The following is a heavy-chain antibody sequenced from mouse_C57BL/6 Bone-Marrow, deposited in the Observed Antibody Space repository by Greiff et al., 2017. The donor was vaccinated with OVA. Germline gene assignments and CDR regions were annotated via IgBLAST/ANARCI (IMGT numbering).Heavy chain of an antibody. J-gene: IGHJ4*01. V-gene: IGHV1-15*01. Sequence: SGAELVRPGASVTLSCKASGYTFTDYEMHWVKQTPVHGLEWIGAIDPETGGTAYNQKFKGKAILTADKSSSTAYMELRSLTSEDSAVYYCKKGSSGPMDYWGQGTSVTVSS. CDR2: IDPETGGT. CDR1: GYTFTDYE. CDR3: KKGSSGPMDY. D-gene: IGHD3-2*02.